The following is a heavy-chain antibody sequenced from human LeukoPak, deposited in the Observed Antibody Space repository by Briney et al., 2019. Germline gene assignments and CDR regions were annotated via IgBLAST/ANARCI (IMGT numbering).Heavy chain of an antibody. CDR1: GGTFSSYA. J-gene: IGHJ6*03. CDR2: IIPIFGTA. Sequence: SVKVSCKASGGTFSSYAVSWVRQAPGQGLQWMGGIIPIFGTANYAQKFQGRVTITADKSTSTAYMELSRLRSDDTAVYYCARASSSSWYYYYYYMDVWGKGTTVTVSS. D-gene: IGHD6-13*01. CDR3: ARASSSSWYYYYYYMDV. V-gene: IGHV1-69*06.